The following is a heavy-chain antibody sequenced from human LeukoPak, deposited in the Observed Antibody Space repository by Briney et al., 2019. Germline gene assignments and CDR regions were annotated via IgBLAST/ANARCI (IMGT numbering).Heavy chain of an antibody. CDR3: ARGDYDILTGSARRSDY. J-gene: IGHJ4*02. CDR1: GGSISSGSYY. Sequence: SQTLSLTCTVSGGSISSGSYYWSWIRQPAGKGLEWIGRIYTSGSTNYNPSLKSRVTISVDTSKNQFSLKLSSVTAADTAVYYCARGDYDILTGSARRSDYWGQGTLVTVSS. D-gene: IGHD3-9*01. CDR2: IYTSGST. V-gene: IGHV4-61*02.